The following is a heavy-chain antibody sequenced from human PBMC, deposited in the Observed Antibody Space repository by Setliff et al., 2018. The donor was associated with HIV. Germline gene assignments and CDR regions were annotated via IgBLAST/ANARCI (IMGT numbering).Heavy chain of an antibody. Sequence: LRRSCAASGFTFSSYEMNWVRQAPGTGLEWVAYISSNGGAIYYADSVKGRFTISRDNARSSLYLQLHNLRAEYTALYYCARDELHFSDSAGYPYAFDFWSQGTVVTVSS. V-gene: IGHV3-48*03. CDR2: ISSNGGAI. CDR3: ARDELHFSDSAGYPYAFDF. J-gene: IGHJ3*01. D-gene: IGHD3-22*01. CDR1: GFTFSSYE.